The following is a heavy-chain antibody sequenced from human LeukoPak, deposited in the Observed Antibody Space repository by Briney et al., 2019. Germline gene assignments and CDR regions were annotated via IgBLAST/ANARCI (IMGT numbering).Heavy chain of an antibody. J-gene: IGHJ6*02. CDR1: GGSVSSGSYF. CDR2: IYYSGST. V-gene: IGHV4-61*01. Sequence: PSETLSLTCTVSGGSVSSGSYFWSWTRQPPGKGLEWIGYIYYSGSTNYNPSLKSRVTISVDTSKNQFSLKLSSVTAADTAVYWCARGIIRGADTPYYYGMDVWGRGTTVTVSS. D-gene: IGHD3-10*01. CDR3: ARGIIRGADTPYYYGMDV.